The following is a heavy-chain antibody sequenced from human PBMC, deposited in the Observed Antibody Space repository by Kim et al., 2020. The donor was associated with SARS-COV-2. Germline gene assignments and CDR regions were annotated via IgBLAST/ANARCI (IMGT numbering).Heavy chain of an antibody. CDR3: AKRVDY. V-gene: IGHV3-23*01. Sequence: GSGGSTYYADSVKGRFTISRDNSKNTLYLQMNSLRAEDTAVYYCAKRVDYWGQGTLVTVPS. CDR2: GSGGST. J-gene: IGHJ4*02.